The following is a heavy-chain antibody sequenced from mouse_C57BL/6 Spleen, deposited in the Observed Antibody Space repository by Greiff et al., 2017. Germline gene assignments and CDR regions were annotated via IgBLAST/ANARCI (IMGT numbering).Heavy chain of an antibody. CDR3: ARLDVGAWFAY. CDR2: ISDGGSYT. CDR1: GFTFSSYA. D-gene: IGHD3-3*01. J-gene: IGHJ3*01. V-gene: IGHV5-4*03. Sequence: DVMLVESGGGLVKPGGSLKLSCAASGFTFSSYAMSWVRQTPEKRLEWVATISDGGSYTYYPDNVKGRFTISRDNAKNNLYLQMSHLKSEDTAMYYCARLDVGAWFAYWGQGTLVTVSA.